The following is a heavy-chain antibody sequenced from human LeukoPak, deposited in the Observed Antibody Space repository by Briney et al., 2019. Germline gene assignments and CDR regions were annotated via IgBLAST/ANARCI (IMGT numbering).Heavy chain of an antibody. CDR1: GYTFSSYS. D-gene: IGHD3-22*01. CDR2: ISVRSNYI. J-gene: IGHJ4*02. Sequence: GGSLRLSCAASGYTFSSYSKNWVRQAPGKGLEWVSSISVRSNYIYYADSVRGRFRISRDDARDSLYLQMNSLRAEDTAVYYCVRVRRNSDTSGFYYYYDFWGQGTLVTVSS. CDR3: VRVRRNSDTSGFYYYYDF. V-gene: IGHV3-21*01.